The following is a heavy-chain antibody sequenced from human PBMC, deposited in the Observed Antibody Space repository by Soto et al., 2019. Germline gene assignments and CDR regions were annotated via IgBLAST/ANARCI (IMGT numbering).Heavy chain of an antibody. CDR2: ISWNSGSI. CDR3: AKDRDPYSSGCFT. Sequence: GGSLRLSCAASGFTFDDYAMHWVRQAPGKGLEWVSGISWNSGSIGYADSVKGRFTISRDNAKNSLYLQMNSLRAEDTALYYCAKDRDPYSSGCFTWGQGTLVTVSS. V-gene: IGHV3-9*01. D-gene: IGHD6-19*01. CDR1: GFTFDDYA. J-gene: IGHJ5*02.